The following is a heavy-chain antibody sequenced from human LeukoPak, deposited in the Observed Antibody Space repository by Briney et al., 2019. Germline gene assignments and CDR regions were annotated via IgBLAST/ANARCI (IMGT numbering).Heavy chain of an antibody. CDR2: IYSSGTT. J-gene: IGHJ2*01. V-gene: IGHV4-4*07. D-gene: IGHD2-2*01. CDR3: TRDIVLPTAYWYFDL. Sequence: SETLSLTCSVSGVFISSYYWSWIRQPAGKGLEWIGRIYSSGTTNYSPSLKSRVTMSVDTSKNQFSLRLSSVTAADTAVYFCTRDIVLPTAYWYFDLWGRGTLVTVSS. CDR1: GVFISSYY.